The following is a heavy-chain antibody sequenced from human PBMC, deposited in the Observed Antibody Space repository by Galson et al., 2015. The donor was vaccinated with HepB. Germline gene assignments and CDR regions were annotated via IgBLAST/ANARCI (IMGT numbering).Heavy chain of an antibody. CDR1: GGSISSSSYY. Sequence: SETLSLTCTVSGGSISSSSYYWGWIRQPPGTGLEWIGSIYYSGSTYYNPSLKSRVTISVDTSKNQFSLKLSSVTAADTAVYYCARLKRRQLAYTAFDYWGQGTLVTVSS. CDR3: ARLKRRQLAYTAFDY. D-gene: IGHD2-2*01. CDR2: IYYSGST. V-gene: IGHV4-39*01. J-gene: IGHJ4*02.